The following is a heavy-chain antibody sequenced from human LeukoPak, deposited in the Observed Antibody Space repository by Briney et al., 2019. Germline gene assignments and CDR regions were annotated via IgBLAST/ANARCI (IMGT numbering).Heavy chain of an antibody. CDR2: IYYSGST. CDR3: ARVRKYYDTSVYGGFDF. V-gene: IGHV4-39*07. Sequence: SETLSLTCTVSGGSISSSSYYWGWIRQPPGKGLEWIGSIYYSGSTYYNPSLKSRVTISVDTSKNQFSLGLSSVTAADTALYYCARVRKYYDTSVYGGFDFWGQGALVTVSS. D-gene: IGHD3-22*01. J-gene: IGHJ4*02. CDR1: GGSISSSSYY.